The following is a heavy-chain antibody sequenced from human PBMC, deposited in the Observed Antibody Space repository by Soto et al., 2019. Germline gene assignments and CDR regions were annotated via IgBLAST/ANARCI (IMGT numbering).Heavy chain of an antibody. CDR2: IYYSGST. J-gene: IGHJ4*02. CDR1: GGSISSGDYY. CDR3: AREGGIVGATTVDY. V-gene: IGHV4-30-4*01. Sequence: QVQLQESGPGLVKPSQTLSLTCTVSGGSISSGDYYWSWIRQPPGKGLEWIGYIYYSGSTYYNPSLQSRVTISVDTSQNQFSLKLSSVTAADTAVYYCAREGGIVGATTVDYWGQGTLVTVSS. D-gene: IGHD1-26*01.